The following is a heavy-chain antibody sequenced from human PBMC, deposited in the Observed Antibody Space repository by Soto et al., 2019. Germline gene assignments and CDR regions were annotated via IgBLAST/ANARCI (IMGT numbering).Heavy chain of an antibody. D-gene: IGHD3-10*01. Sequence: SCKASGGTFSNYAISWVRQAPGQGLEWVGGIIPMFGTSNYAQNFQGRVSITADESTSTAYMELSSLRSEDTAVYYCARGVRTGFYGMDVWGQGTTVTVSS. V-gene: IGHV1-69*01. CDR1: GGTFSNYA. J-gene: IGHJ6*02. CDR2: IIPMFGTS. CDR3: ARGVRTGFYGMDV.